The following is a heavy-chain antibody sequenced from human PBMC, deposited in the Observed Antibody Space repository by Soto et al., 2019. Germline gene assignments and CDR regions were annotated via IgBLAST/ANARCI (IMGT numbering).Heavy chain of an antibody. D-gene: IGHD6-19*01. J-gene: IGHJ4*02. CDR2: IDWDGDT. CDR1: GFSLSTSAEG. Sequence: SGPTLVNPTQTLTLTCTFSGFSLSTSAEGVGWIRQPRGKALEWLALIDWDGDTRYSPSLQSRLTVTKDTSENQVVLTMSDMGPANTATYYCAHILGSSSVTVAGCLDYWGQGTLVTVSS. CDR3: AHILGSSSVTVAGCLDY. V-gene: IGHV2-5*02.